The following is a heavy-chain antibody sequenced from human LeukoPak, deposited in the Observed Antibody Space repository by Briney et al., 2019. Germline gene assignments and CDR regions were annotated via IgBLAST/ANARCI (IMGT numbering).Heavy chain of an antibody. CDR3: AKGPSIAAAGTFDP. V-gene: IGHV3-23*01. J-gene: IGHJ5*02. CDR2: IRGSSDST. D-gene: IGHD6-13*01. Sequence: PGGPLRLSCAASGFTFSNFAMNWVRQAPGKGLEWVSAIRGSSDSTYYADSVTGRFTISRDNSKNTLYLQMNSLRAEDTAIYYCAKGPSIAAAGTFDPWGQGTLVTVSS. CDR1: GFTFSNFA.